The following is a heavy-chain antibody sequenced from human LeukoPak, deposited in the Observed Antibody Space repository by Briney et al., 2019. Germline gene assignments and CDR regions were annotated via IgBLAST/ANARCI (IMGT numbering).Heavy chain of an antibody. CDR2: INHSGST. J-gene: IGHJ1*01. CDR1: GGSFGGYY. V-gene: IGHV4-34*01. CDR3: ARPTTVTTHYFQH. D-gene: IGHD4-17*01. Sequence: PSETLSLTCAVYGGSFGGYYWTWIRQPPGKGLEWIGEINHSGSTNYNPSLKSRVTISVDTSKNQFSLRLTSVTAADTALYYCARPTTVTTHYFQHWGQGTLVTVSS.